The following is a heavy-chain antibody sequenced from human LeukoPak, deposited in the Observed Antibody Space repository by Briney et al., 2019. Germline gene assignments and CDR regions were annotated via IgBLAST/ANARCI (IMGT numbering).Heavy chain of an antibody. CDR1: GYTLTELS. V-gene: IGHV1-24*01. Sequence: ASVNVSCTVSGYTLTELSMHWVRQAPGKGLEWMGGFDPEDGETIYAQKFQGRVTMTEDTSTDTAYMELSSLRSEDTAVYYCARGPHPYYYDSSGYYYDRKDYFDYWGQGTLVTVSS. CDR2: FDPEDGET. CDR3: ARGPHPYYYDSSGYYYDRKDYFDY. J-gene: IGHJ4*02. D-gene: IGHD3-22*01.